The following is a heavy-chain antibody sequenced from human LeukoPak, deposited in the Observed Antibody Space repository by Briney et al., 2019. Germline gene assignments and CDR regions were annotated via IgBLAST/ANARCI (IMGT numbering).Heavy chain of an antibody. D-gene: IGHD3-10*01. V-gene: IGHV3-30-3*01. Sequence: GGSLRLSCAASGFTFSSYAMHWVRQAPGKGLEWVALISFDGSNKYYADSVKGRFTISRDNSKNTLYLQMNSLRAEDTAVYYCAREGSGSYYGDYYYGMDVWGQGTPVTVSS. CDR2: ISFDGSNK. CDR1: GFTFSSYA. CDR3: AREGSGSYYGDYYYGMDV. J-gene: IGHJ6*02.